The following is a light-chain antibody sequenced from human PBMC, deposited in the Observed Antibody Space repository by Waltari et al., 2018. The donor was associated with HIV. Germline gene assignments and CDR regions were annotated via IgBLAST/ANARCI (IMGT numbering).Light chain of an antibody. CDR2: DTS. V-gene: IGKV3-11*01. CDR3: QHRSDWPLFT. J-gene: IGKJ3*01. CDR1: ESVTKY. Sequence: VLTQPPATLSLSPGETATLSCRASESVTKYLAWYQQKRGQAPRLLIYDTSNRAADIPTRFSGSGSGTDFTLTISSLEPEDFGIYYCQHRSDWPLFTFGPGTTVDIK.